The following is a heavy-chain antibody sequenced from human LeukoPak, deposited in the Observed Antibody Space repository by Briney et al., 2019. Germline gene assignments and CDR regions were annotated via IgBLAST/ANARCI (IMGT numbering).Heavy chain of an antibody. CDR2: IYYSGST. J-gene: IGHJ2*01. Sequence: SETLSLTCTVSGGSVSSGSYYWSWIRQPPGKGLEWIGYIYYSGSTNYNPSLKSRVTISVDTSKNQFSLKLSSVTAADTAVYYCARGSPLDWYFDLWGRGTLVSVSS. CDR3: ARGSPLDWYFDL. CDR1: GGSVSSGSYY. V-gene: IGHV4-61*01.